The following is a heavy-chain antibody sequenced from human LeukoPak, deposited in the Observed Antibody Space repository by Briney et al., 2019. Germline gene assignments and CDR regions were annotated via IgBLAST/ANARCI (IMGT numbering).Heavy chain of an antibody. J-gene: IGHJ4*02. V-gene: IGHV3-21*01. CDR3: ARGVDY. CDR1: GFTFSSYS. Sequence: GGSLRLSCAASGFTFSSYSMNWVRQAPGKGLEWVSSISSNSDYIYYADSVKGRFTISRDNAKNSLYLQMNSLRAEDTAMHYCARGVDYWGQGTLVTVSS. CDR2: ISSNSDYI.